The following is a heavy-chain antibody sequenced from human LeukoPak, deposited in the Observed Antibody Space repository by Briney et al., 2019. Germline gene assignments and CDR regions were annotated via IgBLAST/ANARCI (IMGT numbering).Heavy chain of an antibody. CDR2: ISAYNGNT. CDR3: ARDPTTVTNYYFDY. Sequence: ASVKVSCKASGYTFTSYGISWVRQAPGQGLEWMGWISAYNGNTNYAQKLQGRVTMTTDTSTSTAYMELRSLRSDDTAVYYCARDPTTVTNYYFDYWGQGTLVTVSS. V-gene: IGHV1-18*01. D-gene: IGHD4-17*01. CDR1: GYTFTSYG. J-gene: IGHJ4*02.